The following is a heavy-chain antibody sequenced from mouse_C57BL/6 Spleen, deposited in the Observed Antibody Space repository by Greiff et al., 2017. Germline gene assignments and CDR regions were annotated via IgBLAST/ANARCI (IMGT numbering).Heavy chain of an antibody. CDR1: GYTFTSYG. V-gene: IGHV1-81*01. Sequence: QVHVKQSGAELARPGASVKLSCKASGYTFTSYGISWVKQRTGQGLEWIGEIYPRSGNTYYNEKFKGKATLTADKSSSTAYMELRSLTSEDSAVYFCARRWPITTVVDEGYFEGWGTGTTVTVAS. D-gene: IGHD1-1*01. CDR2: IYPRSGNT. CDR3: ARRWPITTVVDEGYFEG. J-gene: IGHJ1*03.